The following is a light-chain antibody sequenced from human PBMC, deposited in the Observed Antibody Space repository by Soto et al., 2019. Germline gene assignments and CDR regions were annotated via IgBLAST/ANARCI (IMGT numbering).Light chain of an antibody. Sequence: EIVMTQSPDTLSVSPGERATLSCRASQSVSSNLAWYQQKPGQAPRLLIYGASTRPTGIPARFSVSGSGTEFTLTISSLQSEDFEVYYCQHRDTFGQGTKLEIK. CDR3: QHRDT. V-gene: IGKV3-15*01. CDR2: GAS. CDR1: QSVSSN. J-gene: IGKJ2*01.